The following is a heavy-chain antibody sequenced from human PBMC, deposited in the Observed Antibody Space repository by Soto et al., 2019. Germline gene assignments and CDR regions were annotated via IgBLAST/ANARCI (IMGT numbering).Heavy chain of an antibody. CDR1: GFTFSSYG. D-gene: IGHD6-13*01. CDR2: ISYDGSNK. CDR3: AKDESSFHTSYGLDV. J-gene: IGHJ6*02. Sequence: QVQLVESGGGVVQPGRSLRLSCAASGFTFSSYGMHWVRQAPGKGLEWVAVISYDGSNKFYADSMKGRFTISRDNSKNTLYLQMNSLRTEDTAVYYCAKDESSFHTSYGLDVWGQGTTVTVSS. V-gene: IGHV3-30*18.